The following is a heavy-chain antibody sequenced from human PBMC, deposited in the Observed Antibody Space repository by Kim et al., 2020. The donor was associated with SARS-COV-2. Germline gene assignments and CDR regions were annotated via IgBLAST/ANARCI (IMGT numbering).Heavy chain of an antibody. Sequence: GHADSVKGRFTTSIDNAKNSLYLQMNSLRPEDTALYYCTKDVLAGGADVWGQGTAVIVSS. V-gene: IGHV3-9*01. J-gene: IGHJ6*02. CDR3: TKDVLAGGADV. D-gene: IGHD2-21*01.